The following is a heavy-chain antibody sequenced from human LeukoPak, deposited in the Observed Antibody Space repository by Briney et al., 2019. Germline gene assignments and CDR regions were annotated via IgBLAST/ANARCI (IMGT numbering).Heavy chain of an antibody. CDR3: ARSSGWKYNIDY. CDR2: ISAYNGNT. J-gene: IGHJ4*02. V-gene: IGHV1-18*01. D-gene: IGHD6-19*01. CDR1: GYTFTSYG. Sequence: ASVKVSCKASGYTFTSYGISWVRQAPGQGLEWMGWISAYNGNTHYAQKLQGRVTMTRDTSISTAYMELSRLRSDDTAMYYCARSSGWKYNIDYWGQGTLVTVSS.